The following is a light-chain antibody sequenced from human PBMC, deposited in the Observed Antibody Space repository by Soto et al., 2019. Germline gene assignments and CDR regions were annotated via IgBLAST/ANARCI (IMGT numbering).Light chain of an antibody. CDR3: QQYFEWPPMT. CDR1: QGIGDT. J-gene: IGKJ1*01. CDR2: GAS. Sequence: EVVMTQSPATLSVSPGEGVTLSCRASQGIGDTLAWYQHKPGQTPRLLISGASTRAAGISDRFRGGGSGTEFTLTITSLRSEDSGTYYCQQYFEWPPMTFGQGTKVEI. V-gene: IGKV3-15*01.